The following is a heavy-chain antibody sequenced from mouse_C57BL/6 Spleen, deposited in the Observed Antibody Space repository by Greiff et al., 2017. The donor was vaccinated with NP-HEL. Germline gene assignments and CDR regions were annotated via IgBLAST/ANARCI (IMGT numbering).Heavy chain of an antibody. D-gene: IGHD1-1*01. CDR2: IDPEDGDT. J-gene: IGHJ2*01. CDR3: TTRGFHYGSSFDY. V-gene: IGHV14-1*01. Sequence: VQLQQSGAELVRPGASVKLSCTASGFNIKDYYMHWVKQRPEQGLEWIGRIDPEDGDTEYAPKFQGKATMTADTSSNTAYLQLSSLTPEDTAVDYCTTRGFHYGSSFDYWGQGTTLSVSS. CDR1: GFNIKDYY.